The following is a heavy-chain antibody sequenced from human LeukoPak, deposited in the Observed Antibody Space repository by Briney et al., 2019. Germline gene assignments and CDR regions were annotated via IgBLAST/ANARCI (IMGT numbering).Heavy chain of an antibody. Sequence: PGGSLRLSCAASGFTFSSCWMTWVRQTPGKGLEWVANIKHDGSEDYFVDSVKGRFTISRDNAENSLHLQMSSLRAEDTAVYYCARSANYGGHAFFDYWGQGILVIVSS. J-gene: IGHJ4*02. V-gene: IGHV3-7*01. CDR3: ARSANYGGHAFFDY. CDR2: IKHDGSED. D-gene: IGHD4/OR15-4a*01. CDR1: GFTFSSCW.